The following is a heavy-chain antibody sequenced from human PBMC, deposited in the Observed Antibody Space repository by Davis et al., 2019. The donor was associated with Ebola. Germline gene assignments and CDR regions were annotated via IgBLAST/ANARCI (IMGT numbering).Heavy chain of an antibody. Sequence: GRSLRLSCSASGFPFGSYAMHWVRQAPGKGLESVARISTNGETTYYAESVKGRFTISRDNSKNTLYLQMRSLRTEDTAVYYCVKDRFTVVVVHGGFDYWGQGALVTVSS. CDR1: GFPFGSYA. D-gene: IGHD2-15*01. V-gene: IGHV3-64D*06. CDR3: VKDRFTVVVVHGGFDY. CDR2: ISTNGETT. J-gene: IGHJ4*02.